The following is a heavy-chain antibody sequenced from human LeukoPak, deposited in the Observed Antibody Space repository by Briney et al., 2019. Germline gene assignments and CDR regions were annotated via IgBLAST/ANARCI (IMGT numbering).Heavy chain of an antibody. CDR1: GFTFSSYA. V-gene: IGHV3-64D*09. D-gene: IGHD1-26*01. J-gene: IGHJ4*02. CDR3: VKDLSGSYCLDY. CDR2: ISHDGGGT. Sequence: GGSLRLSCAASGFTFSSYAMSWVRQAPGKGLEYVSAISHDGGGTYYADSVKGRLIISRDNSKNTLYLQMSSLRAEDTAVYFCVKDLSGSYCLDYWGQGTLVTVSS.